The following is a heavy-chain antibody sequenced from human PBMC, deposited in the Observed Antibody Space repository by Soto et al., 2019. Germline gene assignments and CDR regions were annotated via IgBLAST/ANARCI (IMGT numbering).Heavy chain of an antibody. V-gene: IGHV1-2*04. D-gene: IGHD3-10*01. CDR2: INPNSGGT. CDR1: GYTFTGYY. J-gene: IGHJ4*02. Sequence: ASVKVSCKASGYTFTGYYMHWVRQAPGQGLEWMGWINPNSGGTNYAQKFQGWVTMTRDTSISTAYMELSRLRSDDTAMYFCAASYGSGYRAFDYWGQGALVTVSS. CDR3: AASYGSGYRAFDY.